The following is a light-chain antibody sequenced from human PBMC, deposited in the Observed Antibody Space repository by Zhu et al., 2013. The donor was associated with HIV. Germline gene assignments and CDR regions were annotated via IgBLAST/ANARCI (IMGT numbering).Light chain of an antibody. CDR2: GAS. J-gene: IGKJ4*01. CDR1: QSVSRN. CDR3: QQYGSSPVT. Sequence: EIVMTQSPATLSVSPGERATLSCRASQSVSRNLAWYQQKPGQAPRLLIYGASTRATGIPARFSGSGSGTEFTLTISSLQSEDFAVYYCQQYGSSPVTFGGGTKVEIK. V-gene: IGKV3-15*01.